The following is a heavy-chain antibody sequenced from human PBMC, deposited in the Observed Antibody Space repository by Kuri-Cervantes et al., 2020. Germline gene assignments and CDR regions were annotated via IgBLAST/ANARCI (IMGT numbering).Heavy chain of an antibody. CDR3: AADSNYKNYYYYYYMDV. Sequence: GESLKISCAASGFTVSSNYMSWVRQAPGKGLEWVSVIYSGGSTYYADSVKGRFTISRDNSKNTLYLQMNSLRAEDTAVYYCAADSNYKNYYYYYYMDVWGKGTTVTVSS. CDR1: GFTVSSNY. CDR2: IYSGGST. V-gene: IGHV3-53*01. D-gene: IGHD5-24*01. J-gene: IGHJ6*03.